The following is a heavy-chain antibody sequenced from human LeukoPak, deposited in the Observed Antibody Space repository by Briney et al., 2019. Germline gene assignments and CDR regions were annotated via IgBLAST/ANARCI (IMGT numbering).Heavy chain of an antibody. CDR1: GYSFTSYW. D-gene: IGHD1-7*01. V-gene: IGHV5-51*01. Sequence: GESLKISCKGSGYSFTSYWIGWVRQVPGKGLEWMGIIYPGDSDTRYSPSLQGQVTISADKSISTAYLQWSSLKASDTAMYYCATRKYNWNYAGAFDIWGQGTMVTVSS. J-gene: IGHJ3*02. CDR3: ATRKYNWNYAGAFDI. CDR2: IYPGDSDT.